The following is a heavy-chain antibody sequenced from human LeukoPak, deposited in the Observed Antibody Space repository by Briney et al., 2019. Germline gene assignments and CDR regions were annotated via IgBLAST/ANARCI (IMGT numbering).Heavy chain of an antibody. D-gene: IGHD5-24*01. CDR1: GFTFSTYS. J-gene: IGHJ4*02. Sequence: PGESLRLSCAASGFTFSTYSMNWVRQAPGKGLEWISYIGIDSGNTNYADSVKGRFTISGDKAKNSLYLQMNSLRVEDTAVYYCARDYKYAFDNWGQGTLVTVSS. CDR3: ARDYKYAFDN. CDR2: IGIDSGNT. V-gene: IGHV3-48*01.